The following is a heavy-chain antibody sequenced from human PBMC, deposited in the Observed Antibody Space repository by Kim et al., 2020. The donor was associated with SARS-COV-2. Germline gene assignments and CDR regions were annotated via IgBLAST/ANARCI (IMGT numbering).Heavy chain of an antibody. V-gene: IGHV4-39*01. Sequence: SETLSLTCTVSGGSISSSSYYWGWIRQPPGKGLEWIGSIYYSGSTYYNPSLKSRVTISVDTSKNQFSLKLSSVTAADTAVYYCARPTTVTTGNWFDPWGQGTLVTVSS. CDR1: GGSISSSSYY. CDR3: ARPTTVTTGNWFDP. J-gene: IGHJ5*02. D-gene: IGHD4-17*01. CDR2: IYYSGST.